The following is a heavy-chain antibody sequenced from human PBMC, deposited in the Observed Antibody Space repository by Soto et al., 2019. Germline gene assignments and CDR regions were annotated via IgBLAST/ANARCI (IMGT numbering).Heavy chain of an antibody. CDR1: VYTFTSYG. D-gene: IGHD2-2*01. V-gene: IGHV1-18*01. CDR3: ARDPGAPRYCSSTSCYSTSPYYYYGMDV. J-gene: IGHJ6*02. Sequence: GXSVKVSCKASVYTFTSYGISWVRQAPGQGLEWMGWISAYNGNTNYAQKLQGRVTMTTDTSTSTAYMELRSLRSDDTAVYYCARDPGAPRYCSSTSCYSTSPYYYYGMDVWGQGATVTVSS. CDR2: ISAYNGNT.